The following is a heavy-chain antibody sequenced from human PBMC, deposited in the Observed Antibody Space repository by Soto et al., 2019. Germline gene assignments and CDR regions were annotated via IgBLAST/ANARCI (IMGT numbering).Heavy chain of an antibody. Sequence: QVQLVESGGGVVQPGRSLRLSCAASGFTFSSYAMHWVRRAPGKGLEWMAVMSYDGSNKYYADSVKGRFTISRDNSKNTLYLQMNSLRPEDTALYYCARDGGAYWGQGTLVXXXS. CDR1: GFTFSSYA. V-gene: IGHV3-30-3*01. CDR2: MSYDGSNK. CDR3: ARDGGAY. J-gene: IGHJ4*02. D-gene: IGHD3-16*01.